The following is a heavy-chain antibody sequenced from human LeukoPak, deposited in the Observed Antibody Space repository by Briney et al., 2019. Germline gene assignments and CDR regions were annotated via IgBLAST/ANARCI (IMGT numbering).Heavy chain of an antibody. CDR2: IYGDGGTA. CDR1: GFTFSGYW. D-gene: IGHD1-26*01. V-gene: IGHV3-74*01. CDR3: VRDGRGTKPLDY. J-gene: IGHJ4*02. Sequence: GGSLRLSCATSGFTFSGYWMHWVRQAPGKGLVWVPLIYGDGGTAYYADSVEGRFTISRDNAKNTLYLQMDSLRVDDTAVYYCVRDGRGTKPLDYWGQGTLVTVSS.